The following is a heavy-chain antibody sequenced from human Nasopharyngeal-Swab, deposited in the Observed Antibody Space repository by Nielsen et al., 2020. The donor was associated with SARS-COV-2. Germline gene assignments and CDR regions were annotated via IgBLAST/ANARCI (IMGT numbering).Heavy chain of an antibody. CDR1: GYTFTSYA. J-gene: IGHJ4*02. V-gene: IGHV1-3*04. D-gene: IGHD3-22*01. CDR3: VRAYYDSGGFSNPFDN. Sequence: ASVKVSCKASGYTFTSYAIHWARQAPGQRLEWMGWINTGNGATKYSEKFQDRVTITRDTLANIAYMDLSSLRSEDTAVYYCVRAYYDSGGFSNPFDNWGQGTLVTVPS. CDR2: INTGNGAT.